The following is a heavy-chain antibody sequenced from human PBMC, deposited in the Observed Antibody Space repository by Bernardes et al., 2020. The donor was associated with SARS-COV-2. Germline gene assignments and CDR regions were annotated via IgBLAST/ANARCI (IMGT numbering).Heavy chain of an antibody. CDR3: AKAARGSSWLDQSYFMDV. CDR2: ISGSGGST. J-gene: IGHJ6*02. Sequence: GGSLRLSRAASGFTFSSYAMSWVRQAPGEGLEWVSTISGSGGSTWYADSVRGRFTISRDYAKNTLYLQMNSLRVDDTAVYYCAKAARGSSWLDQSYFMDVWGQGTTVTVSS. CDR1: GFTFSSYA. V-gene: IGHV3-23*01. D-gene: IGHD6-13*01.